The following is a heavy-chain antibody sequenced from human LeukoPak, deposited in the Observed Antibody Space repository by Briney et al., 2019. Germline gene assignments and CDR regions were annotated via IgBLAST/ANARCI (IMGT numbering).Heavy chain of an antibody. J-gene: IGHJ3*02. D-gene: IGHD1-26*01. CDR3: ARPEYSGYSYAFDI. Sequence: PSETLSLTCTVSGGSISSYYWSWIRQPPGKGLEWIGYIYYSGSTNYNPSLKSRVTISVDTSKNQFSLKLSSVTAADTAMYYCARPEYSGYSYAFDIWGQGTMVTVSS. V-gene: IGHV4-59*01. CDR2: IYYSGST. CDR1: GGSISSYY.